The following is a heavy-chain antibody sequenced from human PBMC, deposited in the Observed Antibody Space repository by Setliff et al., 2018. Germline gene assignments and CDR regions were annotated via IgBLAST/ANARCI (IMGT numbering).Heavy chain of an antibody. V-gene: IGHV4-59*08. D-gene: IGHD3-9*01. CDR3: AHSTTFDLHHDY. CDR1: GGSFTTYY. Sequence: PSETLSLTCTVSGGSFTTYYWSWIRQPPGKGLEWIGYIYYSGNTNYNPSLKSRVTLSVDTSNNQFSLKVSSVTAADTAVYYCAHSTTFDLHHDYWGQGALVTVSS. CDR2: IYYSGNT. J-gene: IGHJ4*02.